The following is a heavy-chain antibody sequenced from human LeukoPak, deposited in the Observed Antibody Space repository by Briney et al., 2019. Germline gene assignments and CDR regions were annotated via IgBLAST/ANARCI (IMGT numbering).Heavy chain of an antibody. J-gene: IGHJ4*02. Sequence: PSETLSLTCAVYGGSFSGYYWSWIRQPPGKGLEWIGEINHSGSTNYNPSLKSRVTISVDTSKNQFSLKLSSVTAADTAVYYCARRIRGYSGYGYFDYWGQGTLVTVSS. D-gene: IGHD5-12*01. CDR2: INHSGST. CDR1: GGSFSGYY. V-gene: IGHV4-34*01. CDR3: ARRIRGYSGYGYFDY.